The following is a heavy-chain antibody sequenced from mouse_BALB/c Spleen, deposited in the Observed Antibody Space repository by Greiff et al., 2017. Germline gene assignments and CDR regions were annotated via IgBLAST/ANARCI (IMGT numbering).Heavy chain of an antibody. CDR3: ARHRKVGGYYAMDY. CDR2: ISSGGGST. D-gene: IGHD3-1*01. CDR1: GFAFSSYD. Sequence: EVNLVESGGGLVKPGGSLKLSCAASGFAFSSYDMSWVRQTPEKRLEWVAYISSGGGSTYYPDTVKGRFTISRDNAKNTLYLQMSSLKSEDTAMYYCARHRKVGGYYAMDYWGQGTSVTVSS. V-gene: IGHV5-12-1*01. J-gene: IGHJ4*01.